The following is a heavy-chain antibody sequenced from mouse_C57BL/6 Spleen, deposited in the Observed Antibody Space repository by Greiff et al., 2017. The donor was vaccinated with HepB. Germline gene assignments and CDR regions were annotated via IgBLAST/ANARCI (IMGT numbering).Heavy chain of an antibody. D-gene: IGHD2-3*01. CDR2: ISSGGSYN. Sequence: VQLKESGGDLVKPGGSLTLSCAASGFTFSSYGMSWVRQTPDKRLEWVATISSGGSYNYYPDSVKGRFTISRDTAKNTLYLQMSSLKSEDTAMYYCARGDGYYFDDWGQGTTLTVSS. J-gene: IGHJ2*01. V-gene: IGHV5-6*01. CDR1: GFTFSSYG. CDR3: ARGDGYYFDD.